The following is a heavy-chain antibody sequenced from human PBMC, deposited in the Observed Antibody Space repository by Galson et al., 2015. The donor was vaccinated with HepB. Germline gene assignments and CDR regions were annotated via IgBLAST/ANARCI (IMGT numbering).Heavy chain of an antibody. Sequence: ETLSLTCTVSGDSISSRNYYWGWIRQPPGKGLEWIGSIYYSGSTYYNPSLKSRVTISVDTSKNQFSLRLSSVTAADTAVYYCARTFTAMSFDYWGQGTLVTVSS. CDR3: ARTFTAMSFDY. CDR1: GDSISSRNYY. D-gene: IGHD5-18*01. CDR2: IYYSGST. J-gene: IGHJ4*02. V-gene: IGHV4-39*07.